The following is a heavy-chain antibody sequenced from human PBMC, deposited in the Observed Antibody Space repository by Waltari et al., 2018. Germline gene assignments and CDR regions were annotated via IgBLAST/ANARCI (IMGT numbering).Heavy chain of an antibody. Sequence: QVQLQESGPGLVKPSETLSLTCTVSGGSISRYYWSWIRQPPGKGLEWIVYIYYSGSTNYNPSLKSRVTISVDTSKNQFSLKLSSVTAADTAVYYCARDLVTIFGVVVTFDIWGQGTMVTVSS. V-gene: IGHV4-59*01. CDR1: GGSISRYY. J-gene: IGHJ3*02. CDR2: IYYSGST. D-gene: IGHD3-3*01. CDR3: ARDLVTIFGVVVTFDI.